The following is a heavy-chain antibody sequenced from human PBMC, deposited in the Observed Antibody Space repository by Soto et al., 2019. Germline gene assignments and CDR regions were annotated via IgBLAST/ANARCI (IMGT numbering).Heavy chain of an antibody. CDR3: VKDSSRWYYFDY. D-gene: IGHD6-13*01. V-gene: IGHV3-23*01. CDR2: ITASGSFT. J-gene: IGHJ4*02. CDR1: GFTFNNFA. Sequence: EVQLLESGGALVQPGGSLRLARAASGFTFNNFAMSWVRQAPGKGLEWVSGITASGSFTYYAASVKGRFTISRDNRKNTLSLQIDSLRGEDTASYYCVKDSSRWYYFDYWGPGTLVTVSS.